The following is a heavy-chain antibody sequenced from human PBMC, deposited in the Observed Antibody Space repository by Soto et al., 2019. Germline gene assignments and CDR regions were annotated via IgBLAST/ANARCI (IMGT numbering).Heavy chain of an antibody. V-gene: IGHV5-10-1*01. D-gene: IGHD4-17*01. CDR2: IDPSDSYT. CDR1: GYSFTSYW. Sequence: PGESLKISCKGSGYSFTSYWISWVRQMPGRGLEWMGRIDPSDSYTNYSSSFQGHVTISADKSISTAYLQWSSLKASDTAMYYCASQPQGTTGPSDAFDIWGQGTMVTVSS. J-gene: IGHJ3*02. CDR3: ASQPQGTTGPSDAFDI.